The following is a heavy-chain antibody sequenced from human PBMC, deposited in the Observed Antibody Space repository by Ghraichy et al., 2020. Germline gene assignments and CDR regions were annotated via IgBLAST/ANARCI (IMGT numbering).Heavy chain of an antibody. CDR3: ARGGVTSDY. J-gene: IGHJ4*02. CDR2: INHSGST. D-gene: IGHD1-20*01. Sequence: SETLSLTCAVYGGSFSGYYWSWIRQPPGKGLEWIGEINHSGSTNYNPSLKSRVTISVDTSKNQFSLKLSSVTAADTAVYYCARGGVTSDYWGQGTLVTVSS. CDR1: GGSFSGYY. V-gene: IGHV4-34*01.